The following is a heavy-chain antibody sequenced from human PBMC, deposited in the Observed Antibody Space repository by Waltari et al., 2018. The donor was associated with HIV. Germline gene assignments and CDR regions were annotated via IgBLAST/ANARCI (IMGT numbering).Heavy chain of an antibody. D-gene: IGHD1-26*01. Sequence: QVQLQESGPGLVKPSQTLSLTCTVSGGSISSGSYYWSWHRQPAGKGLEWIGRIYTSGSTNYNPSLKSRVTISVDTSKNQFSLKLSSVTAADTAVYYCARAGIVGATGWVDYWGQGTLVTVSS. CDR3: ARAGIVGATGWVDY. V-gene: IGHV4-61*02. CDR1: GGSISSGSYY. J-gene: IGHJ4*02. CDR2: IYTSGST.